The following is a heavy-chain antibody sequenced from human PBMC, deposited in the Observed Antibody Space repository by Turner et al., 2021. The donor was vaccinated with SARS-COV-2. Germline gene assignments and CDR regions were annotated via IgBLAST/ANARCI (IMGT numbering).Heavy chain of an antibody. CDR2: IFSNDEQ. Sequence: QVTLKESGPVLVKPTETLTLTCTVSGFSLNNRRLGVSWIRQPPGRALEWLAHIFSNDEQSYNTSLGNRLTISKDTSKSQVVLTMTNVDPMDTATYFGARTQVPGYSDYVSDFDYWGQGTLVTVSS. D-gene: IGHD5-12*01. CDR3: ARTQVPGYSDYVSDFDY. V-gene: IGHV2-26*01. CDR1: GFSLNNRRLG. J-gene: IGHJ4*02.